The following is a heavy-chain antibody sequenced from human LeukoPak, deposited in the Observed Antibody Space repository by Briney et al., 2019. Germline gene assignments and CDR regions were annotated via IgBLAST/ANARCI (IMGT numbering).Heavy chain of an antibody. CDR3: ARSLRYFDWYIHQAYYFDY. CDR1: GFTFSSYW. V-gene: IGHV3-7*01. J-gene: IGHJ4*02. Sequence: PGGSLRLSCAASGFTFSSYWMSWVRQAPGKGLEWVANIKQDGSEKYYVDSVKGRFTISRDNAKNSLYLQMNSLRAEDTAVYYCARSLRYFDWYIHQAYYFDYWGQGTLVTVSS. CDR2: IKQDGSEK. D-gene: IGHD3-9*01.